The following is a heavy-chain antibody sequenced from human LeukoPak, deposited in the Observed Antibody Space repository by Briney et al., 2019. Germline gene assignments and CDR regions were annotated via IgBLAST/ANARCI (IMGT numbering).Heavy chain of an antibody. CDR3: ARAHTSSSIGY. V-gene: IGHV1-2*02. CDR2: INPNSGGT. J-gene: IGHJ4*02. Sequence: GASVKVSCKASGYTYTDYFLHWLRQAPGQGLEWMGWINPNSGGTNYAQKFQGRVTMTRDTSISTAYMEVSRLRSDDTAVFYCARAHTSSSIGYWGQGTLVTVSS. CDR1: GYTYTDYF. D-gene: IGHD2-2*01.